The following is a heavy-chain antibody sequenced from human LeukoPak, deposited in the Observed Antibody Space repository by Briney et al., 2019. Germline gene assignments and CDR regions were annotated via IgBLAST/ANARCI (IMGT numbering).Heavy chain of an antibody. CDR3: ARDRSSGWYVSKYFQH. CDR1: GYTFTSYG. J-gene: IGHJ1*01. D-gene: IGHD6-19*01. V-gene: IGHV1-2*02. Sequence: ASVKVSCKASGYTFTSYGISWVRQAPGQGLEWMGWINPNSGGTNYAQKFQGRVTMTRDTSISTAYMELSRLRSDDTAVYYCARDRSSGWYVSKYFQHWGQGTLVTVSS. CDR2: INPNSGGT.